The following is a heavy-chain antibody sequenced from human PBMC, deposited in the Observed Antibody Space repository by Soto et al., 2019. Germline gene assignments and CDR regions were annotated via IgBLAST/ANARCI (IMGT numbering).Heavy chain of an antibody. CDR2: ISYDGSNK. CDR3: VRDRTTVAQKGGFDY. D-gene: IGHD4-17*01. J-gene: IGHJ4*02. Sequence: HPGGSLRLSCAASGFTFSSYGMHWVRQAPGKGLEWVAVISYDGSNKYHAESVKGRFTISRDNSKNTLNLQMNSLRAEDTAVYYCVRDRTTVAQKGGFDYWGQGTLVTVSS. CDR1: GFTFSSYG. V-gene: IGHV3-30*03.